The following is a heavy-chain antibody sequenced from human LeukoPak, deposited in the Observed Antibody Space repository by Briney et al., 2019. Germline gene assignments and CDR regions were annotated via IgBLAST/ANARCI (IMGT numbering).Heavy chain of an antibody. Sequence: SVKVSCKASGYTFSGYYINWVRQAPGQGLEWMGRIIPILGIANYAQKFQGRVTITADKSTSTAYMELSSLRSEDTAVYYCARTLGTGEFDYWGQGTLVTVSS. J-gene: IGHJ4*02. D-gene: IGHD7-27*01. CDR3: ARTLGTGEFDY. V-gene: IGHV1-69*02. CDR1: GYTFSGYY. CDR2: IIPILGIA.